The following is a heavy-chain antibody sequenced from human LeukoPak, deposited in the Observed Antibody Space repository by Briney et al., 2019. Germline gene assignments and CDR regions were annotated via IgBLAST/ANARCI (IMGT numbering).Heavy chain of an antibody. J-gene: IGHJ4*02. CDR3: ARRTRGSSGGYFDY. D-gene: IGHD1-26*01. V-gene: IGHV3-23*01. CDR1: GFTVSSNY. Sequence: PGGSLRLSCAASGFTVSSNYMSWVRQAPGKGLEWVSAISGSGGSTYYADSVKGRFTISRDNSKNTLHVQMNSLRAEDTAVYYCARRTRGSSGGYFDYWGQGTLVAVYS. CDR2: ISGSGGST.